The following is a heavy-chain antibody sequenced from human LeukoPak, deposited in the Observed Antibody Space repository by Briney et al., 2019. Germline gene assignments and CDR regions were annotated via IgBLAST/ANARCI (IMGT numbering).Heavy chain of an antibody. CDR3: ARVEVLGGVIVIDPLLLIDY. J-gene: IGHJ4*02. V-gene: IGHV1-18*01. CDR2: ISAYNGNT. Sequence: ASVKVSCKASGYTFTSYGISWVRQAPGQGLEWMGWISAYNGNTNYAQKLQGRVTMTTDTSTSTAYMELRSLRSDDAAVYYCARVEVLGGVIVIDPLLLIDYWGQGTLVTVSS. CDR1: GYTFTSYG. D-gene: IGHD3-16*02.